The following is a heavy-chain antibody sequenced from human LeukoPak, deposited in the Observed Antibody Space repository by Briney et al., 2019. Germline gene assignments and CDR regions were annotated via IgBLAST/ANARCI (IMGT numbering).Heavy chain of an antibody. CDR2: INHSGST. Sequence: SETLSLTCAVYGGSFSGYYWSWIRQPPGKGLEWIGEINHSGSTNYNPSLKSRVTISVGSSKNQFSLRLSSVTAADTAMYYCARAPYSPDSYYYYMDVWGKGTTVTVSS. D-gene: IGHD1-26*01. CDR3: ARAPYSPDSYYYYMDV. V-gene: IGHV4-34*01. J-gene: IGHJ6*03. CDR1: GGSFSGYY.